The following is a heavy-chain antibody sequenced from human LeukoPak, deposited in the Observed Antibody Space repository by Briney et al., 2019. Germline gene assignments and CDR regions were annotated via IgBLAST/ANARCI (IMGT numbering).Heavy chain of an antibody. CDR2: ISYDGSDK. Sequence: GRSLRLSCAASGFIFSSYDMHWVRQAPGKGLEWVAVISYDGSDKYYVGSVKGRFTISRDNSKNTLYLQMNSLKAEDAAVYYCARVLSGSYDNYFDYWGQGTLVTVSS. CDR3: ARVLSGSYDNYFDY. J-gene: IGHJ4*02. CDR1: GFIFSSYD. D-gene: IGHD1-26*01. V-gene: IGHV3-30*03.